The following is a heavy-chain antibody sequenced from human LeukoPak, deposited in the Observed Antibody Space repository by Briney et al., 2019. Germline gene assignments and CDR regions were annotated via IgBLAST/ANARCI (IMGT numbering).Heavy chain of an antibody. J-gene: IGHJ4*02. CDR3: ARVLHKRNYDSSDYYGY. Sequence: GGSLRLSCAASGFTFSNYWMTWVRQAPGKGLEWVANIKQDGSEKYYVDSVQGRFTISRDNAKNSLYLQMNSLRAEDTAVYYCARVLHKRNYDSSDYYGYWGQGTLVTVSS. V-gene: IGHV3-7*04. CDR2: IKQDGSEK. CDR1: GFTFSNYW. D-gene: IGHD3-22*01.